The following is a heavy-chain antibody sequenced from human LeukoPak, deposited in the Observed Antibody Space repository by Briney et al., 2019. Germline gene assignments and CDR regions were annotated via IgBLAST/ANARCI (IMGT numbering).Heavy chain of an antibody. CDR1: GYSFTDYY. D-gene: IGHD2/OR15-2a*01. V-gene: IGHV1-2*02. J-gene: IGHJ4*02. CDR2: INPNSGGT. CDR3: ARSLPVFVTTSTHFDY. Sequence: GASVKVSCKASGYSFTDYYMHWVRQAPGQGLEWMGWINPNSGGTSYAQKFQGRVTMTRETSISTAYVELSGLTSDDTAVYYCARSLPVFVTTSTHFDYRGQGTPITVSS.